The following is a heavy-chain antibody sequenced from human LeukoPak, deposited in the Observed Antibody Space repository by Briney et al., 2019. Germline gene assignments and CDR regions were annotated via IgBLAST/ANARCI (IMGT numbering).Heavy chain of an antibody. CDR1: GFTFSSYA. CDR2: ISGSGGST. V-gene: IGHV3-23*01. J-gene: IGHJ4*02. Sequence: GGSLRLSCAASGFTFSSYAMSWVRQAPGKGLEWVSAISGSGGSTYYADSVKGRFTISRDNSKNTLYLQMNSLRAEDTAVYYCAKVREAATAQAPFDYWGQGTLVTVSS. CDR3: AKVREAATAQAPFDY. D-gene: IGHD2-15*01.